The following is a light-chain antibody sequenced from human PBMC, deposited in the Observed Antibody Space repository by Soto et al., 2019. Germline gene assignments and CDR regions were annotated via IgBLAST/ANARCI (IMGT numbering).Light chain of an antibody. Sequence: QSVLTQPASVSGSPGQSITISCTGTSSDVGGYNYVSWYQQHPGKAPKLMTYDVSNRPSGVSNRFSGSKSGNTASLTISGLQAEGEADYYCSSYTSSSTYVFGTG. J-gene: IGLJ1*01. V-gene: IGLV2-14*01. CDR3: SSYTSSSTYV. CDR2: DVS. CDR1: SSDVGGYNY.